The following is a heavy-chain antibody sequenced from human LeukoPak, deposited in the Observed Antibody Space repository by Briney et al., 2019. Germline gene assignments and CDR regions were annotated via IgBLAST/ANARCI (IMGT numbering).Heavy chain of an antibody. Sequence: SQTLSLTCTVSGGSISSGGYYWSWIRQPPGKGPEWIGYIYHSGSTYYNPSLKSRVTISVDRSKNQFSLKLSSVTAADTAVYYCARDGVCSSTSCYQLWGQGTLVTVSS. J-gene: IGHJ4*02. CDR1: GGSISSGGYY. D-gene: IGHD2-2*01. CDR2: IYHSGST. CDR3: ARDGVCSSTSCYQL. V-gene: IGHV4-30-2*01.